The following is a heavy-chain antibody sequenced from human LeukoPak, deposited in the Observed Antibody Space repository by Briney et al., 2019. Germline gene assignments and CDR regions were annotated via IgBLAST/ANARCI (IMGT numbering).Heavy chain of an antibody. CDR3: ARGRYCSADICSGGDAFDI. J-gene: IGHJ3*02. Sequence: PSETLSLTCTVSGGSINNYYWSWIREPAGKGLEWIGRIYTRGSTNYNPSLKSRVTMSVDTSKNQFSLKLSSVTAADTAVYYCARGRYCSADICSGGDAFDIWGQGTMVSVSS. CDR1: GGSINNYY. D-gene: IGHD2-15*01. CDR2: IYTRGST. V-gene: IGHV4-4*07.